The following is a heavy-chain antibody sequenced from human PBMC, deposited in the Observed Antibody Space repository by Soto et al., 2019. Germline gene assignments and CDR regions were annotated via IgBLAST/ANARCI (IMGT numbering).Heavy chain of an antibody. V-gene: IGHV1-69*12. J-gene: IGHJ5*02. CDR2: IIPIFGTA. D-gene: IGHD3-9*01. Sequence: QVQLVQSGAEVKKPGSSVKVSCKASGGTFSSYAISWVRQAPGQGLEWMGGIIPIFGTANYAQKFQGRVTITGGESNSTVYMELSSLRSEDTAVYYCARGSYDILTGYYKWFDPWGQGTLVTVSS. CDR1: GGTFSSYA. CDR3: ARGSYDILTGYYKWFDP.